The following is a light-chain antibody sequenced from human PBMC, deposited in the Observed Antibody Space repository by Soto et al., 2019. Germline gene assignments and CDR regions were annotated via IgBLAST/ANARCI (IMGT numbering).Light chain of an antibody. Sequence: DKLMSQSPATLSVSPGERVTLSCRASQNIHNHMSWFLQKPGQTPRLLIYDAIIRAPDVPARFSGSWSGTDFTLTISSLQSEDFATYYCQQYNSFIWTFGRGTKVDIK. CDR3: QQYNSFIWT. CDR2: DAI. J-gene: IGKJ1*01. CDR1: QNIHNH. V-gene: IGKV3-15*01.